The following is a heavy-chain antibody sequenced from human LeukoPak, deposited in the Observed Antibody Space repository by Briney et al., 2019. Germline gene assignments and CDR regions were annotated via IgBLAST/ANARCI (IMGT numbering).Heavy chain of an antibody. D-gene: IGHD2-15*01. CDR2: IYYSGSD. Sequence: SQTLSLTCTVSGDSINSGTYYWSWIRHHPGNGLEWIGIIYYSGSDYYNPSLKSRLAMSIDTSMNQFSLKLSSVTAADTAVYYCARAAYCSAGTCYNFYYFDSWGQGTLVTVSS. CDR1: GDSINSGTYY. V-gene: IGHV4-31*03. J-gene: IGHJ4*02. CDR3: ARAAYCSAGTCYNFYYFDS.